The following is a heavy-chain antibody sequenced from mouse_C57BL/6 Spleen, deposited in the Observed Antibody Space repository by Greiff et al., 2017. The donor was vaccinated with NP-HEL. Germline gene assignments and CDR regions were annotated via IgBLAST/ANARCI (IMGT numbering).Heavy chain of an antibody. Sequence: QVQLQQPGAELVMPGASVKLSCKASGYTFTSYWMHWVKQRPGQGLEWIGEIDPSDSYTNYNQKFKGKSTLTVDKSSSTAYMQLSSLTSEDSAVYYCARRGIYYDYEFAYWGQGTLVTVSA. D-gene: IGHD2-4*01. CDR3: ARRGIYYDYEFAY. J-gene: IGHJ3*01. CDR1: GYTFTSYW. V-gene: IGHV1-69*01. CDR2: IDPSDSYT.